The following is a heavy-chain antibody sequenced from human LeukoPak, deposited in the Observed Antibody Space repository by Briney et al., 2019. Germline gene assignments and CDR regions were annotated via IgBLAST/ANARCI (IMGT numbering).Heavy chain of an antibody. Sequence: PGGSLRLSCAASGFTFSSYGMHWVRQAPGKGLEWVAFIRYDGSNKYYADSVKGRFTISRDNSKNTLYLQMNSLRAEDTAVYYCARELSGSSCFDYWGQGTLVTVSS. J-gene: IGHJ4*02. D-gene: IGHD1-26*01. CDR1: GFTFSSYG. CDR3: ARELSGSSCFDY. V-gene: IGHV3-30*02. CDR2: IRYDGSNK.